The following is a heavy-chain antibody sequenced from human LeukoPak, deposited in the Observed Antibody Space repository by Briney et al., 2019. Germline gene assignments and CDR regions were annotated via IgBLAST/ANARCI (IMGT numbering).Heavy chain of an antibody. J-gene: IGHJ4*02. CDR2: ISSSSSYI. CDR3: ARSVQLERLFDY. V-gene: IGHV3-21*01. Sequence: GGSLRLSCAASGFTFSSYSMNWVRQAPGKGLEWVSSISSSSSYIYYADSVKGRFTISRDNAKNTLYLQMNSLRAEDTAVYYCARSVQLERLFDYWGQGTLVTVSS. D-gene: IGHD1-1*01. CDR1: GFTFSSYS.